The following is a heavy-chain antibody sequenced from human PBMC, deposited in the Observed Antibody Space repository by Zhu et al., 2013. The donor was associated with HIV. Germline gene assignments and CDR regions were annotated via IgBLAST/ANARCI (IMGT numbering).Heavy chain of an antibody. J-gene: IGHJ6*02. CDR1: GYTFTSYD. Sequence: QVQLVQSGAEVKKPGASVKVSCKASGYTFTSYDINWVRQAAGQGLEWMGWMNPNSGNTGYAQKFQARVTMTRNTSISTAYMELSSLRSEDTAVYYCATIGVAGLYYYYAMDVWGQGTTVTVSS. V-gene: IGHV1-8*01. D-gene: IGHD6-19*01. CDR2: MNPNSGNT. CDR3: ATIGVAGLYYYYAMDV.